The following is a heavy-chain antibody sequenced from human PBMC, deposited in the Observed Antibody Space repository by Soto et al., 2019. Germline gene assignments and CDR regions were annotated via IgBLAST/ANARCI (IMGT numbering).Heavy chain of an antibody. CDR1: GYTFTGYY. J-gene: IGHJ6*02. Sequence: ASVKVSCKASGYTFTGYYMHWVRQAPGQGLEWMGWINPNSGGTNYAQKFQGRVTMTRDTSISTAYMELSRLRSDDTAVYYCARVPKPLSQARRVDLYGMDVWGQGTTGTVSS. CDR2: INPNSGGT. CDR3: ARVPKPLSQARRVDLYGMDV. D-gene: IGHD6-6*01. V-gene: IGHV1-2*02.